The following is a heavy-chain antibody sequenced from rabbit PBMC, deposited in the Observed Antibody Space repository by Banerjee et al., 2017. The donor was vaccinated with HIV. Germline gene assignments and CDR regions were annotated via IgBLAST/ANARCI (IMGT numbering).Heavy chain of an antibody. J-gene: IGHJ6*01. V-gene: IGHV1S45*01. CDR3: ARSAYTGGSADYGYATILNL. CDR1: GFDFSSSYY. D-gene: IGHD1-1*01. CDR2: IVTGSSGST. Sequence: QEQLKESGGGLVQPGGSLKLSCKASGFDFSSSYYMCWVRQAPGKGLEWIACIVTGSSGSTYYASWAKGRFTISKTSSTTVTLQMTSLTAADTATYFCARSAYTGGSADYGYATILNLWGPGTLVTVS.